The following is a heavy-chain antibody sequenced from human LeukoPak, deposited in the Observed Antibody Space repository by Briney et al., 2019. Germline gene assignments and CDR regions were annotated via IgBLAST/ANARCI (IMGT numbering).Heavy chain of an antibody. J-gene: IGHJ4*02. V-gene: IGHV3-21*01. CDR2: ISSSGSYI. CDR3: ARDRSFNYYDSSGYRDY. CDR1: GFTFSSYS. D-gene: IGHD3-22*01. Sequence: GGSLRLSCAASGFTFSSYSMNWVRQAPEKGLEWVSSISSSGSYIYYADSVKGRFTISRDNAKNSLYLQMNSLRAEDTAVYYCARDRSFNYYDSSGYRDYWGQGTLVTVSS.